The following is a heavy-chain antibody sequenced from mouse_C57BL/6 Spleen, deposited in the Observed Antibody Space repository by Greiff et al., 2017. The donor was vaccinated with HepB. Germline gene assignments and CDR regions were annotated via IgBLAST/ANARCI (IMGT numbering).Heavy chain of an antibody. D-gene: IGHD1-1*01. CDR1: GYTFTSYW. CDR3: ARYDYGGAMDY. V-gene: IGHV1-61*01. J-gene: IGHJ4*01. Sequence: VKLQQPGAELVRPGSSVKLSCKASGYTFTSYWMDWVKQRPGQGLEWIGNIYPSDSETHYNQKFKDKATLTVDKSSSTAYMQLSSLTSEDSAVYYCARYDYGGAMDYWGQGTSVTVSS. CDR2: IYPSDSET.